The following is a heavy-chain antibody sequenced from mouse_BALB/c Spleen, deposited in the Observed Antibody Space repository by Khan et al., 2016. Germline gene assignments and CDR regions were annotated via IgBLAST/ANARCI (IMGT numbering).Heavy chain of an antibody. CDR2: IRSKPNNYAT. V-gene: IGHV6-6*01. CDR1: GIIFSDAW. D-gene: IGHD2-1*01. CDR3: TWPRVTHFDY. Sequence: EVKLEESGGGLVQPGGSMKLSCAASGIIFSDAWMDWVRHSPEKGLEWVAEIRSKPNNYATYYAESVKGRFTNSRDDSKSSVYLQMNSLRAEDTGTYYCTWPRVTHFDYWGQGTTLTVSS. J-gene: IGHJ2*01.